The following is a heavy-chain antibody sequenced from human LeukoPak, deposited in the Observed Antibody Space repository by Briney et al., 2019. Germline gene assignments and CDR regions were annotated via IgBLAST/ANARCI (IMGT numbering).Heavy chain of an antibody. CDR2: ISSSGSTT. J-gene: IGHJ6*04. CDR1: GFTFSSYE. V-gene: IGHV3-48*03. CDR3: AELGITMIGGV. Sequence: GGSLKLSCEASGFTFSSYEKNWVRQAPGKGLEWVSYISSSGSTTYYADSVKGRFTISRDNAKNSLYLQMNSLRAEDTAVYYCAELGITMIGGVWGKGTTVTISS. D-gene: IGHD3-10*02.